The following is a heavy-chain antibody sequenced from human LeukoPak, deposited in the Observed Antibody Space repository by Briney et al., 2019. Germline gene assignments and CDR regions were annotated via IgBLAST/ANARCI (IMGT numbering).Heavy chain of an antibody. D-gene: IGHD2-8*01. V-gene: IGHV4-39*01. CDR3: ARHAPNENGNKRGFEY. CDR1: VGSVSSGTAC. J-gene: IGHJ4*02. Sequence: SETLSVTCTDSVGSVSSGTACSGWVRQPPGKGLGCISSISHSARTSYNPSFKDRVTISVDTSKNRFTLILNSTSAADTAVYYCARHAPNENGNKRGFEYWGQGTLVTVSS. CDR2: ISHSART.